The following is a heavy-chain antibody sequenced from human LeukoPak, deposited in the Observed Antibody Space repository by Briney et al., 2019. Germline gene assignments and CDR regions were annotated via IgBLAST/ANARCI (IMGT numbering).Heavy chain of an antibody. CDR3: ARHSRDFWSGYSEFYFDY. CDR1: GGSISSYY. J-gene: IGHJ4*02. D-gene: IGHD3-3*01. CDR2: IYYSGST. V-gene: IGHV4-59*01. Sequence: KPSETLSLTCTVSGGSISSYYWSWIRQPPGKGLEWIGYIYYSGSTNYNPSLKSRVTISVDTSKNQFSLKLSSVTAADTAVYYCARHSRDFWSGYSEFYFDYWGQGTLVTVSS.